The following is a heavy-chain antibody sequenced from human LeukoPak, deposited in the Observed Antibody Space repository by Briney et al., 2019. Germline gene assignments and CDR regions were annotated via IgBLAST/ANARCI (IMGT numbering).Heavy chain of an antibody. CDR3: AQSGHKGYYSDSSRFSYFKS. J-gene: IGHJ5*02. CDR1: GFTFSSYS. V-gene: IGHV3-9*01. Sequence: AGGSLRLSCAASGFTFSSYSMHWVRQAPGKGLEWVSGISWNSGIIGYADSVKGRFTISRDNPKNSLYLHMNSLRAGDTALYYCAQSGHKGYYSDSSRFSYFKSWGQGTLVTVSS. CDR2: ISWNSGII. D-gene: IGHD3-22*01.